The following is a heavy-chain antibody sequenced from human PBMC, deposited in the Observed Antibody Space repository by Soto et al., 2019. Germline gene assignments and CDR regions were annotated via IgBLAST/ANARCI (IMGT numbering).Heavy chain of an antibody. V-gene: IGHV3-30*18. J-gene: IGHJ4*02. CDR3: AKDPIGLVAAAGTFDY. D-gene: IGHD6-13*01. CDR2: ISYDGSNK. Sequence: QVQLVESGGGVVQPGRSLRLSCAASGFTFSSYGMHWVRQAPGKGLEWVAVISYDGSNKYYADSVKGRFTISRDNSKNTLYLQMNSLRAEDTAVYYCAKDPIGLVAAAGTFDYWGQGTLVTVSS. CDR1: GFTFSSYG.